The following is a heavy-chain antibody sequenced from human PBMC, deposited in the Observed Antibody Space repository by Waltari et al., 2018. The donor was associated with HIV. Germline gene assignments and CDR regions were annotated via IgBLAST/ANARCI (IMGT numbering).Heavy chain of an antibody. J-gene: IGHJ4*02. CDR1: GFDLRHYS. Sequence: DVYLVESGGGVVKTGTSIRLTCDASGFDLRHYSMHWVRQSPMRGLEWVASIRRGSNEIHYLDSVRGRFVISRDDSESSVYLQMESLREEDTATYFCVRDDPGYGPIDYWGQGTLVTV. V-gene: IGHV3-21*04. CDR2: IRRGSNEI. CDR3: VRDDPGYGPIDY. D-gene: IGHD2-15*01.